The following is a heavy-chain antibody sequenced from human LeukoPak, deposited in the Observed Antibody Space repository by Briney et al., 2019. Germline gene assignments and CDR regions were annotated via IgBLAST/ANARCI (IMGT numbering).Heavy chain of an antibody. V-gene: IGHV3-53*04. J-gene: IGHJ5*02. CDR3: ARDLNYYDSSGYFS. CDR1: GFTVSSNY. Sequence: TGGSLRLSCAASGFTVSSNYMSWVRQAPGKGLEWVSVIYSGGSTYYADSVKGRFTISRHNSKNTLYLHMNSLRAEDTAVYYCARDLNYYDSSGYFSWGQGTLVTVSS. CDR2: IYSGGST. D-gene: IGHD3-22*01.